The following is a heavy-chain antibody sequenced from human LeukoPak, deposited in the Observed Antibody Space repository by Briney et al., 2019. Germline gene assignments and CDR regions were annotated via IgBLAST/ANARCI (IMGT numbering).Heavy chain of an antibody. D-gene: IGHD3-16*01. CDR2: IYSSDNT. CDR1: GFAVSGNY. CDR3: AGRRVLDASFDY. V-gene: IGHV3-66*02. J-gene: IGHJ4*02. Sequence: GGSLRLSCAASGFAVSGNYMSWVRQAPGKGLEWVSVIYSSDNTYYIDSVKGRFTISRDNSKNTLYLQMNSLRAEDTAVYYCAGRRVLDASFDYWGQGTLVTVSS.